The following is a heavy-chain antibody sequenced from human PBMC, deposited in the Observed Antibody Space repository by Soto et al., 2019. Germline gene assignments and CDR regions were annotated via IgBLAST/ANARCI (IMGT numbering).Heavy chain of an antibody. J-gene: IGHJ4*02. CDR1: GGTFSSYT. CDR3: ARAPGHYDSSGPFDY. V-gene: IGHV1-69*13. D-gene: IGHD3-22*01. Sequence: ASVKVSCKASGGTFSSYTISWVRQAPGQGLEWMGGIIPIFGTANYAQKFQGRVTITADESTSTAYMELSSLRSEDTAVYYCARAPGHYDSSGPFDYWGQGTLVTVSS. CDR2: IIPIFGTA.